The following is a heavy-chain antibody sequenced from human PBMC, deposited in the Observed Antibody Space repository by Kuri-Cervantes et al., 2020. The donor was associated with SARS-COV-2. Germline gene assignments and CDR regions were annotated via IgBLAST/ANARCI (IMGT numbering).Heavy chain of an antibody. J-gene: IGHJ4*02. Sequence: SVQDTCKATGGTFISYAVTWVRQAPGQGLEWVGRIIPLFGTTIYAQKFRGRVTITADKSTNTAYMELSSLRTEDTAVYYCARPYCSSTTCYDGTFDSWGQGTLVTVSS. CDR2: IIPLFGTT. CDR1: GGTFISYA. V-gene: IGHV1-69*06. D-gene: IGHD2-2*01. CDR3: ARPYCSSTTCYDGTFDS.